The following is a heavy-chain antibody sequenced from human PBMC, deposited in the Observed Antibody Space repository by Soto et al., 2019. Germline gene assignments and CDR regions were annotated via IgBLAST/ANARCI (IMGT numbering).Heavy chain of an antibody. CDR2: IIPIFGTA. CDR1: GGTFSSYA. Sequence: QVQLVQSGAEVKKPGSSVKVSCKASGGTFSSYAISWVRQAPGQGLEWMGGIIPIFGTANYAEKFQGRVTITEDESTSXAXXELSSRISGDRAGDDCSVSGQIAVAGDDYYYGRDVWGQGTTFTVSS. V-gene: IGHV1-69*12. J-gene: IGHJ6*02. D-gene: IGHD6-19*01. CDR3: SVSGQIAVAGDDYYYGRDV.